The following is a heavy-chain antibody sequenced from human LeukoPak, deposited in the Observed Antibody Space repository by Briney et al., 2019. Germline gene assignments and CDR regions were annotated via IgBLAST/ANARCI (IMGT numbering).Heavy chain of an antibody. CDR1: GFTFNRNA. J-gene: IGHJ4*02. D-gene: IGHD6-19*01. Sequence: PGGSLRLSCAASGFTFNRNAISWVRQAPGKGLEWVSTIGGSGDKTFYADSVKGRFTISRDNSKNMVHLQMNSPTGEDTALYYCVRRGDASSGWGDHDFWGQGALVTVSS. V-gene: IGHV3-23*01. CDR2: IGGSGDKT. CDR3: VRRGDASSGWGDHDF.